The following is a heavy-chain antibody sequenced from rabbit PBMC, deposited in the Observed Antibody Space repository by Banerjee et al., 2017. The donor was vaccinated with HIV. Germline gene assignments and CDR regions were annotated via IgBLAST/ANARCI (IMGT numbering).Heavy chain of an antibody. CDR3: ARGSGGVYPWYGMDL. V-gene: IGHV1S45*01. D-gene: IGHD2-1*01. CDR2: IYAGRSGNT. CDR1: GFSFSSDYW. J-gene: IGHJ6*01. Sequence: QEQLEESGGDLVKPEGSLTLTCTASGFSFSSDYWICWVRQAPGKGLEWIACIYAGRSGNTYYASWAKGRFTISKTSSTTVTLQMTSLTAADTATYFCARGSGGVYPWYGMDLWGPGTLVTVS.